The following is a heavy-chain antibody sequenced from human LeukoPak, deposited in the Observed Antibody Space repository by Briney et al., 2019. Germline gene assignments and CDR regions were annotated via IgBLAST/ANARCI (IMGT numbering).Heavy chain of an antibody. CDR3: ASDRSGYYYVDY. D-gene: IGHD3-22*01. CDR2: FYHTGSN. Sequence: SETLSLTCTVSGYSISSGYNWGWIRQPPGKGLEWIGNFYHTGSNYYHPSLKSRVTISVDTSKNQSSLKLSSVTAADTAVYFCASDRSGYYYVDYWGQGTLVTVSS. J-gene: IGHJ4*02. V-gene: IGHV4-38-2*02. CDR1: GYSISSGYN.